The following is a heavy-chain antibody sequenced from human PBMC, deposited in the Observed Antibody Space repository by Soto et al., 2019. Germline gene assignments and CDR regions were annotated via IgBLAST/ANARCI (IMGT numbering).Heavy chain of an antibody. D-gene: IGHD3-10*01. V-gene: IGHV3-30*03. CDR1: GFTFSNYG. CDR3: AREYYHGSGKYDY. Sequence: GGSLRLSCAASGFTFSNYGMHWVRQAPGKGLEWVAVISYDGSNKYYADSVKGRFTISRDNSMNTLYLQMNSLRAEDAAVYYCAREYYHGSGKYDYWGQGTQVTVSS. J-gene: IGHJ4*02. CDR2: ISYDGSNK.